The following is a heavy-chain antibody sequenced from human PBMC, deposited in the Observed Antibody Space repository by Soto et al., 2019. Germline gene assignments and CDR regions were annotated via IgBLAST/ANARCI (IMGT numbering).Heavy chain of an antibody. CDR3: ARGIRPVTTLEDYYYYGMDV. CDR1: GFTFSSYG. V-gene: IGHV3-33*01. D-gene: IGHD4-4*01. J-gene: IGHJ6*02. CDR2: IWYDGSNK. Sequence: LRLSCAASGFTFSSYGMHWVRQAPGKGLEWVAVIWYDGSNKYYADSVKGRFTISRDNSKNTLYLQMNSLRAEDTAVYYCARGIRPVTTLEDYYYYGMDVWGQGTTVTVSS.